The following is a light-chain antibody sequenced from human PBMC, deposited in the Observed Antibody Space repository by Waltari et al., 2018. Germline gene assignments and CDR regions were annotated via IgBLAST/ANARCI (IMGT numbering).Light chain of an antibody. Sequence: DIQMTQYPASLSASVGVRVTITCRASQSINTYLNWYQQKPEKSPKLLIYAASILQSGVPTRFTGSGSWTEFSLTISSLQPEDFATYYCQQTYSTPPTFGQGTNVEIK. CDR1: QSINTY. CDR2: AAS. J-gene: IGKJ1*01. CDR3: QQTYSTPPT. V-gene: IGKV1-39*01.